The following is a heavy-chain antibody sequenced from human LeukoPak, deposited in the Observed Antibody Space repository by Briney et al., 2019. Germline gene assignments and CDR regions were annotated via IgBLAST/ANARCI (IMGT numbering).Heavy chain of an antibody. D-gene: IGHD3-9*01. Sequence: GAAGSLSLTSSAYTFTVYYMHWDRQAPGPGLELMGWSNANSGGTNYEQKFRGRVTLTRDTSISTAYMELSRLTSEDTAVYYCARVRRELRSFDWLLDYWGQGTLVTVSS. CDR1: AYTFTVYY. J-gene: IGHJ4*02. CDR2: SNANSGGT. CDR3: ARVRRELRSFDWLLDY. V-gene: IGHV1-2*02.